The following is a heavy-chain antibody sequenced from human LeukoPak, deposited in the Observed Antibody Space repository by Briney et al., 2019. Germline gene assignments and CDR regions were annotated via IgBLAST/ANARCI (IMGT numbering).Heavy chain of an antibody. CDR1: GFTFSNAW. CDR2: IKSKTDGGTT. CDR3: TSKADYYGSGSYYTYYYYYYMDV. J-gene: IGHJ6*03. V-gene: IGHV3-15*01. Sequence: GGSLRLSCAASGFTFSNAWMSWVRQAPGKGLEWVGRIKSKTDGGTTDYAAPVKGRFTISRDDSKNTLYLQMNSLKTEDTAVYYCTSKADYYGSGSYYTYYYYYYMDVWGKGTTVTVSS. D-gene: IGHD3-10*01.